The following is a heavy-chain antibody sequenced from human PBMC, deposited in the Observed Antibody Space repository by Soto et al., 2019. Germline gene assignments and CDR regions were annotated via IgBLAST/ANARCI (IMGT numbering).Heavy chain of an antibody. Sequence: SGGSLRLSCAASGFTFSSYSMNWVRQAPGKGLEWVSSISSSSSYIYYGDSVKGRFTISRDNAKNSLYLQMNSLRAEDAAVYYCARDWYYDSSGYYYPGSFQHWGQGTLVTVSS. CDR3: ARDWYYDSSGYYYPGSFQH. CDR2: ISSSSSYI. CDR1: GFTFSSYS. V-gene: IGHV3-21*01. D-gene: IGHD3-22*01. J-gene: IGHJ1*01.